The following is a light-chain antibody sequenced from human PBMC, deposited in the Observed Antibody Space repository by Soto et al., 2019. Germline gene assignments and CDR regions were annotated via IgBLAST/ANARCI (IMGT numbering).Light chain of an antibody. J-gene: IGKJ1*01. CDR2: GAY. CDR3: QQYGSSPWT. CDR1: QSIKNL. Sequence: TQSPATLSVSPGEGATLSCRASQSIKNLLAWYQQRPGQSPRLLIYGAYNRAIGTPDRFSGGGSGTDFTLTIIRLEPEDFAVYYCQQYGSSPWTFGQGTKV. V-gene: IGKV3-20*01.